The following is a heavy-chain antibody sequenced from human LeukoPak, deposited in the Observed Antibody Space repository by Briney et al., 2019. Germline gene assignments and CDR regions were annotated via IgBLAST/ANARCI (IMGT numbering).Heavy chain of an antibody. J-gene: IGHJ4*02. D-gene: IGHD2-2*01. CDR1: GGSISSGPYF. CDR3: ARGLPPLGYCSSTSCSITDYFDY. CDR2: IWPSGST. Sequence: PSQTLSLTCSVSGGSISSGPYFWSWIRQSPGQGLEWIGYIWPSGSTYYNPSLKSRVTISVDRSKNQFSLKLSSVTAADTAVYYCARGLPPLGYCSSTSCSITDYFDYWGQGTLVTVSS. V-gene: IGHV4-30-2*06.